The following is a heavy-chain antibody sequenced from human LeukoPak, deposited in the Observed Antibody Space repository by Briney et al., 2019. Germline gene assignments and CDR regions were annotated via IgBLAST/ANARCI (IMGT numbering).Heavy chain of an antibody. J-gene: IGHJ2*01. D-gene: IGHD6-19*01. CDR2: INSDGSST. V-gene: IGHV3-74*01. CDR1: GFTFSSYW. CDR3: ASLEGYYSSGWYWYFDL. Sequence: GGSLRLSCAASGFTFSSYWMHWVRQAPGKGLVWVSRINSDGSSTSYADSVKGRFTISRDNAKNTLYLQMNSLRDEDTAVYYCASLEGYYSSGWYWYFDLWGRGTLVTVSS.